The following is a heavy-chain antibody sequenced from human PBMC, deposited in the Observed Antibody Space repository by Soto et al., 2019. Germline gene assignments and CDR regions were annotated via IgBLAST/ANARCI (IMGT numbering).Heavy chain of an antibody. CDR3: AIGPNYSIYYYAMDV. CDR2: FIPMFGTA. V-gene: IGHV1-69*01. CDR1: GGTFRTFF. Sequence: QVQLVQSGAEVKKPGSSMKVSCKASGGTFRTFFFNWVRQAPGQGLEYMGGFIPMFGTANYAQKFQGRVTITADESTSTAYMELSGLRSEDTAVYYCAIGPNYSIYYYAMDVWGQGTTVTVSS. J-gene: IGHJ6*02. D-gene: IGHD4-4*01.